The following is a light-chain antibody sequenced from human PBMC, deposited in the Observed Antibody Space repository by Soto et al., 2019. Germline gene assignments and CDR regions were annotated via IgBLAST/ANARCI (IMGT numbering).Light chain of an antibody. Sequence: QSALTQPASMSGSLGQSITISCTGTNSDIGGYAYVSWYQHHPGKVPKLMIYDGNKRPSGVSDRFSGSKSGNTASLTISGLQAEDEADYYCSSYTSRTSLFGGGTQLTVL. V-gene: IGLV2-14*03. CDR2: DGN. CDR1: NSDIGGYAY. CDR3: SSYTSRTSL. J-gene: IGLJ2*01.